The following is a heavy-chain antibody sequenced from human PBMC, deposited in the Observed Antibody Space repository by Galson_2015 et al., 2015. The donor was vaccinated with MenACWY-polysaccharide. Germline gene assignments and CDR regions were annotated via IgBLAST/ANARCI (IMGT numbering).Heavy chain of an antibody. Sequence: LRLFCAASGFAFSGYSLNWVRQTPGKGLEWVSYISASSSAIYYADSVKGRFTISRDNAKKSLYLQMNSLRDEDTAVYYCALYNWNDKGGALDIWGRGTMVTVSS. CDR1: GFAFSGYS. J-gene: IGHJ3*02. V-gene: IGHV3-48*02. D-gene: IGHD1-1*01. CDR2: ISASSSAI. CDR3: ALYNWNDKGGALDI.